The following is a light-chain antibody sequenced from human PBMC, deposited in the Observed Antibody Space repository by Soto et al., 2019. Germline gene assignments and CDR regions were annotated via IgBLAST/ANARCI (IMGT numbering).Light chain of an antibody. CDR1: QGISNN. Sequence: DIQMTQSPSSLTASVGDRVTITCSASQGISNNLAWYQQKPGKLPKLLIYAASTLQSGVPSRFSGSGSGTDFTLTISSLQPEDVASYYCQNHNSAPITFGQGTRLEIK. J-gene: IGKJ5*01. CDR3: QNHNSAPIT. CDR2: AAS. V-gene: IGKV1-27*01.